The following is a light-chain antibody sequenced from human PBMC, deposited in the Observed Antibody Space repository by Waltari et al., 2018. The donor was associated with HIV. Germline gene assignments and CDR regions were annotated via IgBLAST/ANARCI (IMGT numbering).Light chain of an antibody. CDR2: EVS. CDR3: SSFTSSSSPVQ. Sequence: QSALTQPASVSGSPGQSITISCPGTISDVGGYDFVSWYQLHPGKAPKLVIYEVSKRPSGVSNRFSGSKSGNTASLTISGLQAEDEADYYCSSFTSSSSPVQFGGGTKLTVL. V-gene: IGLV2-14*01. J-gene: IGLJ2*01. CDR1: ISDVGGYDF.